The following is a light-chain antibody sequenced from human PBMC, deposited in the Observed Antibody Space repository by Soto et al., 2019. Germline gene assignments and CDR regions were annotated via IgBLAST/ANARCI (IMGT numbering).Light chain of an antibody. CDR2: DVN. J-gene: IGLJ1*01. V-gene: IGLV2-14*03. CDR1: SSDVGGYNY. Sequence: QAVVTQPASVSGSPGQSITISCTGTSSDVGGYNYVSWYQHPGKAPKLMIYDVNNRPSGVSYRFSGSKSGNTASLTISGLQAEDEADYYCSSYTSSSTLVFGTGTKLTVL. CDR3: SSYTSSSTLV.